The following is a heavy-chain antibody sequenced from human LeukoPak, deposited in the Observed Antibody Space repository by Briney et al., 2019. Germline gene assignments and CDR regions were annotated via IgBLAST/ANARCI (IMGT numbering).Heavy chain of an antibody. CDR2: IYYSGST. V-gene: IGHV4-39*01. CDR1: GGSISSSSYY. Sequence: PSETLSLTCTVSGGSISSSSYYWGWIRQPPGKGLEWIGSIYYSGSTYYNPSLKSRVTISVDTSKNQFSLKLSSVTAADTAVYYCARTDGSYLLYYFDYWGQGTLVTVSS. J-gene: IGHJ4*02. CDR3: ARTDGSYLLYYFDY. D-gene: IGHD3-10*01.